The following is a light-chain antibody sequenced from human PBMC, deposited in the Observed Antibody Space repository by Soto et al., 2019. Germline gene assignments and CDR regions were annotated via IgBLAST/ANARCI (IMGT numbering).Light chain of an antibody. V-gene: IGKV3-20*01. CDR1: QSVSGY. J-gene: IGKJ2*01. CDR3: QQYDSSPT. CDR2: GAA. Sequence: EIVLTQSPGTLSLSPGERATLSCRASQSVSGYLAWYQQKRGQAPRLLIYGAATRATGIPDRFSGSGSGTDFTLTISRLEPEDFAVYYCQQYDSSPTFGQGTKLEVK.